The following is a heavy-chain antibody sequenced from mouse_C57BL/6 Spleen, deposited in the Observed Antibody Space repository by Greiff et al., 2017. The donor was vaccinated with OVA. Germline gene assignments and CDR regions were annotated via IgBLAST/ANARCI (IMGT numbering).Heavy chain of an antibody. J-gene: IGHJ4*01. Sequence: QVQLQQSGAELMKPGASVKLSCKAPGYTFTGYWIEWVKQRPGHGLEWIGEILPGSGSTNYNEKFKGKATFTADTSSNTAYMQLSSLTTEDSAIYYYARRGITTVAYYAMDYWGQGTSVTVSS. V-gene: IGHV1-9*01. D-gene: IGHD1-1*01. CDR2: ILPGSGST. CDR3: ARRGITTVAYYAMDY. CDR1: GYTFTGYW.